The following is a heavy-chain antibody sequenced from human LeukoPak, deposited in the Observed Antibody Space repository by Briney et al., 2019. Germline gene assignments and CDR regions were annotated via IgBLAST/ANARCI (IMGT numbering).Heavy chain of an antibody. CDR3: ASIASGYQRTLDAFDI. J-gene: IGHJ3*02. CDR2: IYYSGST. CDR1: GGSISSSSYY. V-gene: IGHV4-39*07. D-gene: IGHD3-22*01. Sequence: SETLSLTCTVSGGSISSSSYYWGWIRQPPGKGLEWIGSIYYSGSTYYNPSLKSRVTISVGTSKNQFSLKLSSVTAADTAVYYCASIASGYQRTLDAFDIWGQGTMVTVSS.